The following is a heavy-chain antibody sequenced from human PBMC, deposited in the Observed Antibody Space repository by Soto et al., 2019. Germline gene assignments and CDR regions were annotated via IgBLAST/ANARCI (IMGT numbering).Heavy chain of an antibody. Sequence: PSQTLSLTCAISGDSVSSNSAAWNWIRHSPSRGLEWLGRTYYRSKWYNDYAVSVKSRITINPDTSKNQFSLQLNSVTPEDTAVYYCARDRMQQGYYDYYGMDVWGQRTTVTVSS. D-gene: IGHD2-8*01. J-gene: IGHJ6*02. CDR2: TYYRSKWYN. CDR3: ARDRMQQGYYDYYGMDV. CDR1: GDSVSSNSAA. V-gene: IGHV6-1*01.